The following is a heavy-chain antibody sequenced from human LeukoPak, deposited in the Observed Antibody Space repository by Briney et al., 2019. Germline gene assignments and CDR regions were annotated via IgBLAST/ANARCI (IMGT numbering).Heavy chain of an antibody. V-gene: IGHV3-23*01. CDR1: GFTFRSYD. D-gene: IGHD5-12*01. J-gene: IGHJ4*02. CDR3: AKEYSGYDFDY. Sequence: GGSLRLSCAASGFTFRSYDMRWVRQAPGKGLEWVAATSGSGVNSYYADSVRGRFTISRDNSQNTLYLQMDSLRAEDTALYYCAKEYSGYDFDYWGQGTLVTVSS. CDR2: TSGSGVNS.